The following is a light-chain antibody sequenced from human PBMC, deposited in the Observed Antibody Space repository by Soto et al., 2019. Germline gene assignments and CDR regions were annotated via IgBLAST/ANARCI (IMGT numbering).Light chain of an antibody. Sequence: QSALSHPASVCWSPGQAIAISCTGTSSDVGIYNYVSWYQQHPGKAPKLMIYQVTNRPSGVSNRFSGSKSGNTASLTISGLQAEEHADYYCSSYTGSNNYVFGTGTKVTAL. V-gene: IGLV2-14*01. CDR1: SSDVGIYNY. CDR2: QVT. CDR3: SSYTGSNNYV. J-gene: IGLJ1*01.